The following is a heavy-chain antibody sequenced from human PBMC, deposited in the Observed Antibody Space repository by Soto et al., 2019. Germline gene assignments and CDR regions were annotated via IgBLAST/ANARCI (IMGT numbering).Heavy chain of an antibody. Sequence: QVHLVQSGAEVKKPGASVKVSCKASGYTFSNYYVHWVRQAPGQGLEWMGLINPNGGSSTYAQKFQGRVTMTSDTSTTTVYMELSSLRSEDSAVYYCARNLRYYDILAGLDYWGQGTLVSVSS. CDR2: INPNGGSS. CDR3: ARNLRYYDILAGLDY. J-gene: IGHJ4*02. V-gene: IGHV1-46*01. CDR1: GYTFSNYY. D-gene: IGHD3-9*01.